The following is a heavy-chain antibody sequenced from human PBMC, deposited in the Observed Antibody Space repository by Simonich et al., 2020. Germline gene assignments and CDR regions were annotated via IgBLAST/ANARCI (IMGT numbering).Heavy chain of an antibody. Sequence: QVQLQESGPGLVKPSETLSLTCTVSGGSNSSYYWSWIRQPPGKGLGWIGYIYYSGRTNYNPPLQSRVTISVDPSKNQFSLKLSSVTAADTAVYYCARGISSGWYWYFDLWGRGTLVTVSS. D-gene: IGHD6-19*01. CDR2: IYYSGRT. CDR3: ARGISSGWYWYFDL. V-gene: IGHV4-59*01. J-gene: IGHJ2*01. CDR1: GGSNSSYY.